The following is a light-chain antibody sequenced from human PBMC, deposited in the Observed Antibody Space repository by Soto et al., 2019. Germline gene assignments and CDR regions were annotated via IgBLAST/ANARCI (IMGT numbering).Light chain of an antibody. CDR2: AXS. V-gene: IGKV3-20*01. J-gene: IGKJ1*01. Sequence: SGWTQSPGALTVSRWERATLPXRASPSGSSSYLAWYQQQPGXAPRLXXVAXSKSASGIPDSLSGSGSGRDFTRTISGREPDDGYRYYCQQYGIPTSPFGQGTKVDI. CDR3: QQYGIPTSP. CDR1: PSGSSSY.